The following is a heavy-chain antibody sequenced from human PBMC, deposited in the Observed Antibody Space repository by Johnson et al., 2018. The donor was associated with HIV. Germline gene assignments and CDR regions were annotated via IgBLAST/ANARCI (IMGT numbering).Heavy chain of an antibody. CDR2: VSGRGGST. J-gene: IGHJ3*01. CDR1: GFTFSNYA. D-gene: IGHD6-19*01. V-gene: IGHV3-23*04. Sequence: EVQLVESGGGLVQPGGSLRLSCGASGFTFSNYAMSWVRQALGKGLEWVSGVSGRGGSTYYADSVKGRFTISRDNAKNTLYLQMNSLRAEDTAIYYCAKDMPDSSDWSDAFDVWGQGTIVSISS. CDR3: AKDMPDSSDWSDAFDV.